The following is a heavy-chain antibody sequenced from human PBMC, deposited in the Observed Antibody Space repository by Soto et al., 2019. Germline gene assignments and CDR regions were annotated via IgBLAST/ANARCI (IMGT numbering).Heavy chain of an antibody. CDR2: IDWGDDK. CDR1: GFSLTTSGMC. J-gene: IGHJ5*02. Sequence: SGPTLVNPTQTLTLTCTFSGFSLTTSGMCVSWIRQPPGKALEWLARIDWGDDKYYSPSLKTRLTISKDTSKNPVVFRMTDMDPGDTATYYCARMGGNWFDPWGQGTLVTGSS. CDR3: ARMGGNWFDP. V-gene: IGHV2-70*11. D-gene: IGHD3-16*01.